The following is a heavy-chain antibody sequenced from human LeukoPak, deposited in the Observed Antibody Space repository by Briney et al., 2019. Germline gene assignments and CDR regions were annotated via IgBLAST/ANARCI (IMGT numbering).Heavy chain of an antibody. CDR2: ISYDGSNK. J-gene: IGHJ3*02. CDR1: GFTFSSYE. D-gene: IGHD5-18*01. CDR3: AREGQLWLQRGAFDI. V-gene: IGHV3-30*04. Sequence: GGSLRLSCVGSGFTFSSYEMNWVRQAPGKGLEWVAVISYDGSNKYYADSVKGRFTISGDNSKNTLYLQMNSLRAEDTAVYYCAREGQLWLQRGAFDIWGQGTMVTVSS.